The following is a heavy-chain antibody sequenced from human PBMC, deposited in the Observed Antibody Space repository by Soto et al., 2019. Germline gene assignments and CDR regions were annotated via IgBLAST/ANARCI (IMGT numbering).Heavy chain of an antibody. V-gene: IGHV3-30-3*01. D-gene: IGHD3-16*01. CDR3: ARVGDGSPFDY. J-gene: IGHJ4*02. CDR2: ISYDGSNK. Sequence: QVQLVESGGGVVQPGRSLRLSCAASGFTFSSYAMHWVRQAPGKGLEWVAVISYDGSNKYYADSVKGRFTISRDNSKNTLDLQMNSLRAEDTAVYYCARVGDGSPFDYWGQGTLVTVSS. CDR1: GFTFSSYA.